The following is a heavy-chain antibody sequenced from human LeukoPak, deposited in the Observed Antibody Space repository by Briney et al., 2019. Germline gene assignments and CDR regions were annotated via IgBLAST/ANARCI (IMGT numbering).Heavy chain of an antibody. CDR2: INHSGST. CDR1: GGPFSDHY. V-gene: IGHV4-34*01. CDR3: ARVTADAFDI. J-gene: IGHJ3*02. Sequence: PSETLSLTCGVYGGPFSDHYWSWIRQTPGKGLEWIGEINHSGSTNYNPSLKSRVTISVDTSKNQFSLKLSSVTAADTAVYYCARVTADAFDIWGQGTMVTVSP.